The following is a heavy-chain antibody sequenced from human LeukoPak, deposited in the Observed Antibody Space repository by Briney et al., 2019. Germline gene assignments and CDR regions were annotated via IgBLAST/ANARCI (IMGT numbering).Heavy chain of an antibody. CDR2: ISSSSSYI. J-gene: IGHJ3*02. Sequence: GGTLRLSCSASGFTFTTYGMNWVCQAPGKGLEWVSSISSSSSYIYYADSVKGRFTISRDNAKNSLYLQMNSLRAEDTAVYYCARAIVGADDAFDIWGQGTMVTVS. CDR3: ARAIVGADDAFDI. D-gene: IGHD1-26*01. CDR1: GFTFTTYG. V-gene: IGHV3-21*01.